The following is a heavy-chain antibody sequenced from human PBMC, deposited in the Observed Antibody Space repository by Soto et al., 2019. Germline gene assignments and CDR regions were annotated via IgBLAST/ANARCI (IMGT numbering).Heavy chain of an antibody. V-gene: IGHV1-18*01. J-gene: IGHJ1*01. Sequence: QIQLVQSGAEVKKPGASVKVSCKASGYNFFDYGVSWVRQAPGLGLEWMGWVSPKSGNTDYARKVQGRVTMTTDISPSTAYMELRGLISDDTGVYYCARGRTVSSIGPLLVWGQGTLVSVSS. D-gene: IGHD1-1*01. CDR2: VSPKSGNT. CDR3: ARGRTVSSIGPLLV. CDR1: GYNFFDYG.